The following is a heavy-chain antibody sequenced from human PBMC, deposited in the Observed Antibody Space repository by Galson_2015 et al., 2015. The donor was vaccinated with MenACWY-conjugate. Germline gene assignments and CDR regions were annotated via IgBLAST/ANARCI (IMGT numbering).Heavy chain of an antibody. CDR2: INTDGSSI. J-gene: IGHJ4*02. CDR1: GLTFSSYW. V-gene: IGHV3-74*03. Sequence: SLRLSCAASGLTFSSYWMHWVRQIPGKGLMWVTRINTDGSSITYADSVKGRFTISRDNAKNTLYLQMNSLRADDTAVYYCARVDSSGYRAVDYWGQGTLVTVSS. CDR3: ARVDSSGYRAVDY. D-gene: IGHD3-22*01.